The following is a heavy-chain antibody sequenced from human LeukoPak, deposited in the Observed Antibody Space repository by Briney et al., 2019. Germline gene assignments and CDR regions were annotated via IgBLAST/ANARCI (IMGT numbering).Heavy chain of an antibody. D-gene: IGHD3-3*01. CDR2: ISSSGSTI. CDR1: GFTFSSYE. CDR3: ARTFWSGYYSRDY. Sequence: TGGSLRLSCAASGFTFSSYEVNWVRQAPGKGLEWVSYISSSGSTIYYADSVKGRFTISRDNAKNSLYLQMNSLRAEDTAVYYCARTFWSGYYSRDYWGQGTLVTVSS. V-gene: IGHV3-48*03. J-gene: IGHJ4*02.